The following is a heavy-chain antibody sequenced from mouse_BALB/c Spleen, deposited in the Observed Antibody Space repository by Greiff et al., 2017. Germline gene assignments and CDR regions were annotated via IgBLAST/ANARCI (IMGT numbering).Heavy chain of an antibody. CDR3: ANYYGYGYYAMDY. D-gene: IGHD2-2*01. CDR1: GFDFSRYW. Sequence: EVKLMESGGGLVQPGGSLKLSCAASGFDFSRYWMSWVRQAPGKGLEWIGEINPDSSTINYTPSLKDKFIISRDNAKNTLYLQMSKVRSEDTALYYCANYYGYGYYAMDYWGQGTSVTVSS. V-gene: IGHV4-1*02. J-gene: IGHJ4*01. CDR2: INPDSSTI.